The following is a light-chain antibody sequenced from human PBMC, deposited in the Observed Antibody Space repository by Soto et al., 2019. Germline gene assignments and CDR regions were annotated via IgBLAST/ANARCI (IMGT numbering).Light chain of an antibody. V-gene: IGKV3-20*01. Sequence: EIVMTQSPGTLSLSPGDTATLSCRDSQSGSGYLAWYQQKPGQAPRLLIYDASNRATGIPARFSGSGSGTDFTLTISRLEPEDFAVYYCQQYGSSPQTFGQGTLLDIK. CDR2: DAS. CDR1: QSGSGY. CDR3: QQYGSSPQT. J-gene: IGKJ5*01.